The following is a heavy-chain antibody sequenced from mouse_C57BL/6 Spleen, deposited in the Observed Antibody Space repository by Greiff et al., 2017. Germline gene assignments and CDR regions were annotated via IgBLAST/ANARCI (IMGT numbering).Heavy chain of an antibody. V-gene: IGHV5-6*01. CDR3: ARHDTTVVAHYAMDY. CDR2: ISSGGSYT. CDR1: GFTFSSYG. Sequence: EVKVVESGGDLVQPGGSLKLSCAASGFTFSSYGMSWVRQTPDKRLVWVATISSGGSYTYYPDSVKGRFPISRDNAKNTLYLQMSSLESEHTAMYYCARHDTTVVAHYAMDYWGQGTSVTVSS. D-gene: IGHD1-1*01. J-gene: IGHJ4*01.